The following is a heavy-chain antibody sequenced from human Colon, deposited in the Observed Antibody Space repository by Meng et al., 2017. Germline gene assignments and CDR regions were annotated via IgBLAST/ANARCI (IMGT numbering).Heavy chain of an antibody. CDR2: IIPLTGKT. J-gene: IGHJ4*02. D-gene: IGHD2-15*01. CDR1: GGTFTTYT. CDR3: ARGAVDFDY. V-gene: IGHV1-69*06. Sequence: QRPLVQSGGEVKQPGVSVKVSCKASGGTFTTYTYTWIRQAPGKGVGWVGGIIPLTGKTKSTQRFQGRLTITADKTTNTVYMDLTSLRSDDTAVYFCARGAVDFDYWGQGTLVTVSS.